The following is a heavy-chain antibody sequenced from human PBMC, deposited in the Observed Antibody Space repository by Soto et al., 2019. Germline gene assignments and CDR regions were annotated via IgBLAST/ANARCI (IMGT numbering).Heavy chain of an antibody. CDR1: GGSISSYY. V-gene: IGHV4-59*01. Sequence: SETLSLTCTVSGGSISSYYWSWIRQPPGKGLEWIGYIYYSGSTNYNPSLKSRVTISVDTSKNQFSLKQRSVTAADTAVYYCASGIYYYYYGMDVWGQGTTVTVSS. CDR2: IYYSGST. J-gene: IGHJ6*02. CDR3: ASGIYYYYYGMDV.